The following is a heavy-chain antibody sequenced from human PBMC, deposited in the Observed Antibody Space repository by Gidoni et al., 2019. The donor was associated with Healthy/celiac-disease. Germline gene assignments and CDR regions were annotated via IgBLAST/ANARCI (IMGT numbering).Heavy chain of an antibody. V-gene: IGHV4-59*08. CDR2: IYYSGST. D-gene: IGHD3-3*01. J-gene: IGHJ2*01. Sequence: QVQLQESGPGLVKPSETLSLTCTVSGGSISSYYWSWIRQPPGKGLEWIGYIYYSGSTNYNPSLKSRVTISVDTSKNQFSLKLSSVTAADTAVYYCARTYYDFWSGYRNWYFDLWGRGTLVTVSS. CDR3: ARTYYDFWSGYRNWYFDL. CDR1: GGSISSYY.